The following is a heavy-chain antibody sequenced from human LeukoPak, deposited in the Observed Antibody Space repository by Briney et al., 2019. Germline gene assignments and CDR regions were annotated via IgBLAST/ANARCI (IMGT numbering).Heavy chain of an antibody. V-gene: IGHV1-69*05. CDR1: GGTFSSYA. Sequence: SVKVSCKASGGTFSSYAISWVRQAPGQGLEWMGGIIPIFATANYAQKFQGRVTITTDESTSTAYMELSSLRSEDTAVYYCAFGVVTPDAFDIWGQGTMVTVSS. CDR3: AFGVVTPDAFDI. D-gene: IGHD3-3*01. CDR2: IIPIFATA. J-gene: IGHJ3*02.